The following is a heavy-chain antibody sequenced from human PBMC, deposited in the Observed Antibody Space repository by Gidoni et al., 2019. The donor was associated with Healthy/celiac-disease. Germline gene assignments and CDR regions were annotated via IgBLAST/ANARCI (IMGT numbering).Heavy chain of an antibody. V-gene: IGHV3-23*01. Sequence: EVQLLESGGGLVQPGGSLRLSCAASGFTFSSYAMSWVRQAPGKGLEWVSAISGSGGSTYYADSVKGRFTISRDNSKNTLYLQMNSLRAEDTAVYYCAKWGDYDILTGSKGGAFEIWGQGTMVTVSS. J-gene: IGHJ3*02. CDR3: AKWGDYDILTGSKGGAFEI. D-gene: IGHD3-9*01. CDR2: ISGSGGST. CDR1: GFTFSSYA.